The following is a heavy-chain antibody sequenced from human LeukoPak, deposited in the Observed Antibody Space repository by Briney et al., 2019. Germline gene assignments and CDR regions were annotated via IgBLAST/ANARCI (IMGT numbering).Heavy chain of an antibody. CDR1: GFTFSSYW. V-gene: IGHV3-7*01. CDR2: IKQDGSEK. Sequence: GGSPRLSCAASGFTFSSYWMSWVRQAPGKGLEWVANIKQDGSEKYYVDSVKGRFTISRDNAKNSLYLQMNSLRVEDTAVYYCSCDGAYGSGSSPPYYYYMDVWGKGTTVTVSS. J-gene: IGHJ6*03. D-gene: IGHD3-10*01. CDR3: SCDGAYGSGSSPPYYYYMDV.